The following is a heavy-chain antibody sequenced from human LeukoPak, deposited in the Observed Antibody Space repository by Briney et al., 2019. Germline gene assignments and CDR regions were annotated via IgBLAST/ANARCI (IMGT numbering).Heavy chain of an antibody. CDR1: GFTFSSDS. CDR3: ARPLTGDLDWFDP. D-gene: IGHD7-27*01. V-gene: IGHV3-21*01. CDR2: ISRSSRYI. Sequence: PGGSLRLSCAASGFTFSSDSMNWVRQAPGKELEWVSSISRSSRYIYYADSVKGRFTVSRDNAKNSLYLQMNSLRAEDTAVYYCARPLTGDLDWFDPWGRGTLVTVSS. J-gene: IGHJ5*02.